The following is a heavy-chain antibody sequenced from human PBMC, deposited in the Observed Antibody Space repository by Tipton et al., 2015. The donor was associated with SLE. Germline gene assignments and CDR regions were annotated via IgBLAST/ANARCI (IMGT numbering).Heavy chain of an antibody. J-gene: IGHJ4*02. Sequence: TLSLTCTVSGGSISSSSYYWGWIRQPPGKGLEWIGSIYYNGSTYYNPSLKSRVTISVDTSKNQFSLKLSSVTAADTAVYYCARDPLGGVEDYWGQGTLVTVSS. CDR3: ARDPLGGVEDY. CDR1: GGSISSSSYY. CDR2: IYYNGST. D-gene: IGHD2-15*01. V-gene: IGHV4-39*07.